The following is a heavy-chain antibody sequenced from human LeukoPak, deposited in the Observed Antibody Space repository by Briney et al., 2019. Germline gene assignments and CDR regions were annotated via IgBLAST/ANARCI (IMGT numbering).Heavy chain of an antibody. Sequence: ASVKVSCKASGYTFTSYGISWVRQAPGQGLEWMGWISAYNGNTNYAQKLQGRVTMTTDTSTSTAYMELRSLRSDDTAVYYCARGLRRFGELFSSWFDPWGQGTLVTVSS. V-gene: IGHV1-18*01. CDR2: ISAYNGNT. J-gene: IGHJ5*02. D-gene: IGHD3-10*01. CDR3: ARGLRRFGELFSSWFDP. CDR1: GYTFTSYG.